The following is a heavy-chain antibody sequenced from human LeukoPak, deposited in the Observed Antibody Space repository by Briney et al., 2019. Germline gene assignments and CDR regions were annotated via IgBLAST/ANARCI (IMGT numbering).Heavy chain of an antibody. Sequence: PGGSLRLSCAASGFTFSSYGMHWVRQAPGKGLEWVAVIWYDGSNKYYADSVKGRFTISRDNSKNTLYLQMNSLRAEDTAVYYCARAGPWGFGELLPPLYYYYGMDVWGQGTTVTVSS. CDR3: ARAGPWGFGELLPPLYYYYGMDV. D-gene: IGHD3-10*01. CDR1: GFTFSSYG. J-gene: IGHJ6*02. V-gene: IGHV3-33*01. CDR2: IWYDGSNK.